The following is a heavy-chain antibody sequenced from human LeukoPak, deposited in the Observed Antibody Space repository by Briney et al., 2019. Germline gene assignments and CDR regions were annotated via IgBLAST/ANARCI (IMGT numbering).Heavy chain of an antibody. D-gene: IGHD3-16*01. CDR2: IYYSGST. V-gene: IGHV4-39*07. CDR3: ARVMTLLGFTFDY. Sequence: SETLSLTCTVSGGSISSSSYYWGWIRQPPGKGLEWIGSIYYSGSTYYNPSLKSRVTISVDTSKNQFSLKLSSVTAADTAVYYCARVMTLLGFTFDYWGQGTLVTVSS. CDR1: GGSISSSSYY. J-gene: IGHJ4*02.